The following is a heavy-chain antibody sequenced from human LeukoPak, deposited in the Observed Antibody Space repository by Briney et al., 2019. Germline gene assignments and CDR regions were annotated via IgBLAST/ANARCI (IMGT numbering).Heavy chain of an antibody. CDR2: INPNSGGT. D-gene: IGHD2-2*01. J-gene: IGHJ4*02. CDR3: ARDKGYCSSTSCLVLDY. Sequence: AASVKVPCKASGYTFTGYYMHWVRQAPGQGLEWMGWINPNSGGTNYAQKFQGRVTMTRNTSISTAYMELSSLRSEDTAVYYCARDKGYCSSTSCLVLDYWGQGTLVTVSS. CDR1: GYTFTGYY. V-gene: IGHV1-2*02.